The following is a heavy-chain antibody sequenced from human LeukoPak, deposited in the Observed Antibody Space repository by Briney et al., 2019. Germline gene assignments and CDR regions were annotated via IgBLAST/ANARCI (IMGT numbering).Heavy chain of an antibody. D-gene: IGHD3-10*01. CDR2: IRYDGSNK. V-gene: IGHV3-30*02. J-gene: IGHJ6*03. CDR1: GYTFSSYG. Sequence: PGGSLRLSCAASGYTFSSYGMHWVRQAPGKGLEWVAFIRYDGSNKYYADSVKGRFTISRDNSKNTLYLQMNSLRAEDTAVYYCARSSPDYYGSGSYDYYYYYMDVWGKGTTVTVSS. CDR3: ARSSPDYYGSGSYDYYYYYMDV.